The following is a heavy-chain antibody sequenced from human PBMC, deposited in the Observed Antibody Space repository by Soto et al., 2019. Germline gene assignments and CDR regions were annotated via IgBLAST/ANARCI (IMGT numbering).Heavy chain of an antibody. CDR2: TRNKANSYTT. J-gene: IGHJ6*02. D-gene: IGHD1-7*01. Sequence: GGSLRLSCAASGFTFSDHYMDWVRQAPGKGLEWVGRTRNKANSYTTEYAASVKGRFTISRDDSKNSLYLQMNSLKTEDTAVYYCARELTPFNWNYAIYYYGMDVWGQGTTVTVSS. CDR3: ARELTPFNWNYAIYYYGMDV. CDR1: GFTFSDHY. V-gene: IGHV3-72*01.